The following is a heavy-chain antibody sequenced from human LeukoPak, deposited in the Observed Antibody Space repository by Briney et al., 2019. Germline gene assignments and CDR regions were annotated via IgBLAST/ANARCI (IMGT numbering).Heavy chain of an antibody. CDR3: ARHYSGGPQYFDY. CDR2: INHSGST. Sequence: PSETLSLTCAVYGGSFSGYYWTWIHPPPGKGLEWIGEINHSGSTTYNPSLKSRVTISVDTSKNQFSLHLSSVTAADTAVYYCARHYSGGPQYFDYWGQGTLVTVSS. J-gene: IGHJ4*02. D-gene: IGHD6-19*01. CDR1: GGSFSGYY. V-gene: IGHV4-34*01.